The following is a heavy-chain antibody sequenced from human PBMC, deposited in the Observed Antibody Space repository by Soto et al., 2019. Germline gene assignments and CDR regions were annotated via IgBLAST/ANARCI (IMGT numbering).Heavy chain of an antibody. CDR3: VNAIPSTTSDHY. V-gene: IGHV3-9*01. CDR2: ISWNSGSI. J-gene: IGHJ4*02. Sequence: QPGGSLRLACAASGFTFDDYAMHWVRQAPGKGLEWVSGISWNSGSIGYADSVKGRFTISRDNAKNSLYLQMNSLRAEDTALYYCVNAIPSTTSDHYFGQGTLVTGSS. D-gene: IGHD1-7*01. CDR1: GFTFDDYA.